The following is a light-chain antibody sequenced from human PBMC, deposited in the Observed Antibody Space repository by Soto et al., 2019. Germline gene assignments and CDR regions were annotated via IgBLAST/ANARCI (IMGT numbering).Light chain of an antibody. Sequence: SYELTQPPSVSVSPGHTASITCSGDKLGDKYASWYQQKPGQSPVVVIYQDKKRPSGIPERFSGSNSGNTATLTITGTQAMDEADYYCQAWDTSTAWVFSGGTKLTVL. J-gene: IGLJ2*01. CDR3: QAWDTSTAWV. CDR2: QDK. V-gene: IGLV3-1*01. CDR1: KLGDKY.